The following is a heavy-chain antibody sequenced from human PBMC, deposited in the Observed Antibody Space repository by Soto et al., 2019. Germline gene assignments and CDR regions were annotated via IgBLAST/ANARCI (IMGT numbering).Heavy chain of an antibody. D-gene: IGHD2-2*01. J-gene: IGHJ6*03. Sequence: GGSLRLSCAASGFTFSSYSMNWVRQAPGKGLEWVSYISSSSSTIYYADSVKGRFTISRDNAKNSLYLQMNSLRAEDTAVYYCARSYCSSTSCYGYYYYMDVWGKGTTVTVSS. CDR2: ISSSSSTI. V-gene: IGHV3-48*01. CDR1: GFTFSSYS. CDR3: ARSYCSSTSCYGYYYYMDV.